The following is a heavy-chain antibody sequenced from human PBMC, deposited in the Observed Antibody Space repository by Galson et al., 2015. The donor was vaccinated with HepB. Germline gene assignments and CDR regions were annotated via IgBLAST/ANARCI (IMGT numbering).Heavy chain of an antibody. CDR1: GFMFRRYA. CDR2: IGIERPTT. CDR3: AKEFTDFDSAGDAFDV. D-gene: IGHD3-9*01. J-gene: IGHJ3*01. Sequence: LRLSCAASGFMFRRYAMAWVRQAPGKGLEWVSVIGIERPTTFYSDSVRGRFTISRDDSSNTLYLQMNSLRAADTAVCYCAKEFTDFDSAGDAFDVWGQGTMVTVSS. V-gene: IGHV3-23*01.